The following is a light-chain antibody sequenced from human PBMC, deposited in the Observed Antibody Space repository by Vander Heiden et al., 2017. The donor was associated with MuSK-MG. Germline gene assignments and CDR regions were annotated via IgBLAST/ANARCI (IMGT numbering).Light chain of an antibody. V-gene: IGKV1-12*01. Sequence: DIQMTQSPSSVSASVGDRVTITCRASQGISTWLAWYQQKPGKAPNLLIFGASSLHTEVPSRFSGSGSGTDFTLTISSLQPEDFATYYCQQAKTFPLALGGGTKVEIK. CDR1: QGISTW. CDR2: GAS. CDR3: QQAKTFPLA. J-gene: IGKJ4*01.